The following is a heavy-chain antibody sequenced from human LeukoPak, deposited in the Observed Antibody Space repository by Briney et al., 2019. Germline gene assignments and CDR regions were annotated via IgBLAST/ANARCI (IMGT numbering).Heavy chain of an antibody. J-gene: IGHJ6*03. V-gene: IGHV4-59*01. Sequence: SETLSLTCSVSGDSITGYSWSWIRQTPGKGLEWIGSIYYSGSTYYNPSLKSRVTISVDTSKNQFSLKLSSVTAADTAVYYCARTTEGGYTYDYFYYYYMDVWGKGTTVTISS. CDR1: GDSITGYS. CDR2: IYYSGST. CDR3: ARTTEGGYTYDYFYYYYMDV. D-gene: IGHD5-18*01.